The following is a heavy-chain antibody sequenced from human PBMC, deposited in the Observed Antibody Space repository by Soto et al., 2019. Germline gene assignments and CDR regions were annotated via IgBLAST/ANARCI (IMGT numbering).Heavy chain of an antibody. CDR2: IFYTGST. CDR1: GGSISSYS. J-gene: IGHJ4*02. D-gene: IGHD4-17*01. Sequence: SETLSLTCTVSGGSISSYSWSWIRQPPGKGLEWIGDIFYTGSTNYNPSLKSRVTISVDTSKNQFSLKLSSVTAADTAVYYCARSRTTVVTPYFDYWGQGTLVTVSS. V-gene: IGHV4-59*12. CDR3: ARSRTTVVTPYFDY.